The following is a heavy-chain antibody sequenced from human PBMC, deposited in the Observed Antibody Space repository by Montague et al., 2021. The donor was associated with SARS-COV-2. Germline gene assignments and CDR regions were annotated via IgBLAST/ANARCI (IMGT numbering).Heavy chain of an antibody. D-gene: IGHD1-26*01. J-gene: IGHJ6*02. V-gene: IGHV4-39*01. CDR1: GGSISSSSYY. Sequence: SETLSLTCADSGGSISSSSYYWGWIRQPPGKGPEWIGSIHYSGSTYYNPSLKSRVSISVDTSKNQFSLKLSSVTAADTAVYYCARLWDTVYYYYGLDVWGQGTTVTVSS. CDR3: ARLWDTVYYYYGLDV. CDR2: IHYSGST.